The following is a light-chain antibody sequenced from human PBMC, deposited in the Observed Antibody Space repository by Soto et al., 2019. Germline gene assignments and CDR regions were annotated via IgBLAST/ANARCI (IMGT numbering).Light chain of an antibody. J-gene: IGKJ4*01. CDR2: GAS. V-gene: IGKV3-20*01. CDR1: QSVSSSY. CDR3: QQYGSSPLT. Sequence: VLSMSPGALSLYTGERATLSCRASQSVSSSYLAWYQQKPGQAPRLLIYGASSRATGIPDRFSGSGSGADFTLTISRLEPEDFAVYYCQQYGSSPLTFGGGTKVDNK.